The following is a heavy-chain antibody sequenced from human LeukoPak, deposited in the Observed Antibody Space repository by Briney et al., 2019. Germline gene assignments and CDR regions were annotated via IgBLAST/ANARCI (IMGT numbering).Heavy chain of an antibody. V-gene: IGHV4-30-4*01. CDR2: IYYIGTA. D-gene: IGHD3-16*01. Sequence: PSETLSLTCSVSGDSISIGDYRWSWIRQSPGKGLEWIGYIYYIGTAYYNPSLRSRVVLSADTSKNQFSLKPNSVTVADSAVYFCARARGDSPRIYYYMDVWGKGTTVTVSS. CDR3: ARARGDSPRIYYYMDV. CDR1: GDSISIGDYR. J-gene: IGHJ6*03.